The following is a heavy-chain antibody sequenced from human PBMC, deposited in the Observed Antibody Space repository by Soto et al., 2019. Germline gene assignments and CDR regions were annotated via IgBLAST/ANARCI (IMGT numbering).Heavy chain of an antibody. D-gene: IGHD3-22*01. V-gene: IGHV3-48*02. CDR2: ISRSSSTI. CDR3: ARDPGYYDSSGYYYKAFDI. J-gene: IGHJ3*02. CDR1: GFSFKTYS. Sequence: GGSLRLSCAASGFSFKTYSMNWVRQAPGKGLEWVSYISRSSSTISYADSVKGRFTISRDNAKNSLYLQMDSLRDEDTAVYYCARDPGYYDSSGYYYKAFDIWGQGTMVTVSS.